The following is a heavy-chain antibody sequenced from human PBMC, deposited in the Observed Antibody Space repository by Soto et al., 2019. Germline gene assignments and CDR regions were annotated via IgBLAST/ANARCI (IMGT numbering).Heavy chain of an antibody. CDR3: ARAGHCSSTSCYMIPRESPPHYYYGMDV. CDR2: IWYDGSNK. CDR1: GFTFSSYG. J-gene: IGHJ6*02. Sequence: GGSLRLSCAASGFTFSSYGMHWVRQAPGKGLGWVAVIWYDGSNKYYADSVKGRFTISRDNSKNTLYLQMNSLRAEDTAVYYCARAGHCSSTSCYMIPRESPPHYYYGMDVWGQGTTVTVSS. D-gene: IGHD2-2*02. V-gene: IGHV3-33*01.